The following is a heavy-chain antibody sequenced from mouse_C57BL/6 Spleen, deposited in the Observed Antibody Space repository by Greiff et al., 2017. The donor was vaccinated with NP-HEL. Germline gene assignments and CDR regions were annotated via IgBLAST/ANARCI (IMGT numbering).Heavy chain of an antibody. V-gene: IGHV1-50*01. CDR3: ARPVAAEEPYYFDG. CDR1: GYTFTSYW. J-gene: IGHJ2*01. CDR2: IDPSDGYT. Sequence: QVQLQQPGAELVQPGASVKLSCKASGYTFTSYWMQWVKQRPGQGLEWIGEIDPSDGYTNYNQKFKGKATFTVDTSSSTAYMQLSSLTSEDSAVYYCARPVAAEEPYYFDGWGKGTTLTVAS.